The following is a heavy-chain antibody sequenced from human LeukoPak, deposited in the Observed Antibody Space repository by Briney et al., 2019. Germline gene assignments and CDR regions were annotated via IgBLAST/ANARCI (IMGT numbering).Heavy chain of an antibody. V-gene: IGHV3-74*01. J-gene: IGHJ4*02. CDR2: ISTDGSST. CDR1: GFTFNTYW. Sequence: PGGSLRLSCAASGFTFNTYWMYWVRQAPGKGLVWVSRISTDGSSTSYADSVKGRFTVSRDNAKNTLYLQMNSLRAEDTAVYYCTTGFDFWGQGTLVTVSS. CDR3: TTGFDF.